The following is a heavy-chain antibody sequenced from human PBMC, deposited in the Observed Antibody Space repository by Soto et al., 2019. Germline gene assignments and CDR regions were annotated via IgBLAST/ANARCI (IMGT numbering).Heavy chain of an antibody. CDR2: INPSGGST. CDR1: GYTFTSYY. CDR3: ARGVPTYYDFWSGYYAAY. V-gene: IGHV1-46*01. D-gene: IGHD3-3*01. J-gene: IGHJ4*02. Sequence: GASVKVSCKASGYTFTSYYMHWARQAPGQGLEWMGIINPSGGSTSYAQKFQGRVTMTRDTSTSTVYMELSSLRSEDTAVYYCARGVPTYYDFWSGYYAAYWGQGTLVTVSS.